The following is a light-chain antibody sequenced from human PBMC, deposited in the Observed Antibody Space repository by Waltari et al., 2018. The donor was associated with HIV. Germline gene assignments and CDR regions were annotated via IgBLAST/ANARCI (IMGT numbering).Light chain of an antibody. CDR3: SSFRSTTTSIL. CDR2: EVT. J-gene: IGLJ2*01. V-gene: IGLV2-14*01. CDR1: SSDVGNYNY. Sequence: QAALTQPASVSGSTGQSITISCTGTSSDVGNYNYVCWYQQHPGKAPKLLIYEVTNRPSGVSDRFSGSKSGNTASLTISGLQAEDEADYYCSSFRSTTTSILFGGGTKLTVL.